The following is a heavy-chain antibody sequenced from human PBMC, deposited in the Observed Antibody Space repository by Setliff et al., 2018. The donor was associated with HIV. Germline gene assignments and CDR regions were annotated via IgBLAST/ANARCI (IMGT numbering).Heavy chain of an antibody. CDR1: GFIFSSYG. V-gene: IGHV3-48*03. J-gene: IGHJ4*02. CDR2: INSYGSST. Sequence: GGSLRLSCAASGFIFSSYGMNWVRQAPGKGLEWVSYINSYGSSTYYADSVKGRFTISRDNAKNSLYLQMNSLRAEDTAVYYCARKGDWGQGTLVTVSS. CDR3: ARKGD.